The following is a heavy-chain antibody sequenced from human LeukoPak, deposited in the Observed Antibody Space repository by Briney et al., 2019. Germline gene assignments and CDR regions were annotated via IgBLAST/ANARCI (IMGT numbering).Heavy chain of an antibody. J-gene: IGHJ4*02. D-gene: IGHD2/OR15-2a*01. CDR2: INEDGSTK. V-gene: IGHV3-7*03. CDR1: EFTFSSSW. Sequence: GGSLRLSCTASEFTFSSSWMTWVRQARGKGLAWLANINEDGSTKNYVDSVKGRFSISRDNAKKSLYLQMNSLRAEDTAVYYCARDRAYSTFDYWGQGTLVTVSS. CDR3: ARDRAYSTFDY.